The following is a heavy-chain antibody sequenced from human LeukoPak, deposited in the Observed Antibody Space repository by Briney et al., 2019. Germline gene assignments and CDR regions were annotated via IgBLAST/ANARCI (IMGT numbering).Heavy chain of an antibody. Sequence: PSETLSLTCTVSGGSISSSSYYWGWLRQPPGKGLEWIGSIYYSGSTYYNPSLKSRVTISVDTSKNQFSLKLSSVTPADTAVYYCARPVGSPYCSSTSCYNWFDPWGQGTLVTVSS. J-gene: IGHJ5*02. D-gene: IGHD2-2*01. CDR1: GGSISSSSYY. V-gene: IGHV4-39*01. CDR3: ARPVGSPYCSSTSCYNWFDP. CDR2: IYYSGST.